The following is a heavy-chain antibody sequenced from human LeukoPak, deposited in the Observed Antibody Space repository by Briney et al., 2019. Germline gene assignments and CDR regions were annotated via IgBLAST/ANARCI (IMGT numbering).Heavy chain of an antibody. CDR2: ISGSGGST. J-gene: IGHJ5*02. CDR3: NLVLRDNWFDP. D-gene: IGHD2-8*01. Sequence: RGSLRLSCAASGFTFSSYAMSWVRQAPGKGLEWVSAISGSGGSTYYADSVKGRFTISRDNSKNTLYLQMNSLRAEDTAVYYCNLVLRDNWFDPWGQGTLVTVSS. CDR1: GFTFSSYA. V-gene: IGHV3-23*01.